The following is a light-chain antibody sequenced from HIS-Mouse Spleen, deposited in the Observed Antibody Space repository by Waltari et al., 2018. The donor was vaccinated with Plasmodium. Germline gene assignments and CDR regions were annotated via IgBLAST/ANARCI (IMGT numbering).Light chain of an antibody. J-gene: IGKJ2*01. CDR2: GAS. CDR3: QQYGSSPYT. CDR1: QSVSSSY. V-gene: IGKV3-20*01. Sequence: EIVLTQSPGTLSLSPGESANLSCRASQSVSSSYLTWYQQKPGQAHRLLIYGASSRATGIPDRFSGSGSGTDFTLTISRLEPEDFAVYYCQQYGSSPYTFGQGTKLEIK.